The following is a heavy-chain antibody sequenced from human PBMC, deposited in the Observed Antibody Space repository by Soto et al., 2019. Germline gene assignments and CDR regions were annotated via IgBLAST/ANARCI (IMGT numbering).Heavy chain of an antibody. D-gene: IGHD1-7*01. CDR1: GFTFNYYW. Sequence: GGSLRLSCAASGFTFNYYWMHWVRQAAGKGLEYVSGISSNGGSTYYADSVKDRFTISRDNSKNTLFLQVNSLTAEDTAVYYCVKDRRTTRRAMDVWGQGTTVTAP. V-gene: IGHV3-64D*06. J-gene: IGHJ6*02. CDR3: VKDRRTTRRAMDV. CDR2: ISSNGGST.